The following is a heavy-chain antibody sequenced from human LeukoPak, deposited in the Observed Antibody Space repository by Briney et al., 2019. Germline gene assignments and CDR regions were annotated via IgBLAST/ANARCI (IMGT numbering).Heavy chain of an antibody. D-gene: IGHD6-6*01. J-gene: IGHJ4*02. CDR2: FDPEDGET. Sequence: ASVKVSCKVSGYTLTELSMHWVRQAPGKGLEWTGGFDPEDGETIYAQKFQGRVTMTEDTSTDTAYMELSSLRSEDTAVYYCATDRTSIAALDYFDYWGQGTLVTVSP. CDR1: GYTLTELS. CDR3: ATDRTSIAALDYFDY. V-gene: IGHV1-24*01.